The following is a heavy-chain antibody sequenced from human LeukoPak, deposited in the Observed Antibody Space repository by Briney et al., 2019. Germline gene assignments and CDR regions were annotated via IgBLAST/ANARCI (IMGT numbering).Heavy chain of an antibody. Sequence: SETLSLTCAVSGGSISSYYWSWIRQPPGRGLEWVGYIYYTGSTNNNPSLKSRVTISMDTSKNQLSLKLRSVTAADSAVYYCARSGSGWNFDYWGQGTLVTVSS. CDR2: IYYTGST. CDR3: ARSGSGWNFDY. D-gene: IGHD6-19*01. V-gene: IGHV4-59*12. CDR1: GGSISSYY. J-gene: IGHJ4*02.